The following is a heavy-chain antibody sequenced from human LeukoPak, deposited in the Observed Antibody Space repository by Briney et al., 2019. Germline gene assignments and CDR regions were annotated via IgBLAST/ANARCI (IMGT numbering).Heavy chain of an antibody. V-gene: IGHV3-23*01. J-gene: IGHJ4*02. Sequence: AGGSLRLSCAASGFTFSSYAMNWVRQAPGKGLEWVSAISGSGGSTYYADSVKGRFTISRDNSKNTLYLQTNSLRAEDTAVYYCAKATTVTLFGYFDYWGQGTLVTVSS. CDR1: GFTFSSYA. CDR3: AKATTVTLFGYFDY. D-gene: IGHD4-11*01. CDR2: ISGSGGST.